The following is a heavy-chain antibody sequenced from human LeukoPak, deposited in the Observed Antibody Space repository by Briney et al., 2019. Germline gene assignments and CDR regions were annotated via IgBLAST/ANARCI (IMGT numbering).Heavy chain of an antibody. D-gene: IGHD5-18*01. Sequence: ASVKVSCKASGYTFTSYGISWVRQAPGQGLEWMRWISAYNGNTNYAQKLQGRVTMTTDTSTSTAYMELSRLRSEDTAVYYCARTERRGYSYGSGFDYWGQGTLVTVSS. V-gene: IGHV1-18*01. CDR1: GYTFTSYG. J-gene: IGHJ4*02. CDR2: ISAYNGNT. CDR3: ARTERRGYSYGSGFDY.